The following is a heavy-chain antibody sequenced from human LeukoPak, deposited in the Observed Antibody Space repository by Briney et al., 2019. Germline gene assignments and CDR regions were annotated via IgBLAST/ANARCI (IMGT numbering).Heavy chain of an antibody. D-gene: IGHD6-19*01. V-gene: IGHV1-8*02. CDR3: ARGRDSSGWFDAFDI. J-gene: IGHJ3*02. Sequence: GASVKVSCKASGGTFSSYAISWVRQAPGQGLEWMGWMNPNSGNTGYAQKFQGRVTMTRNTSISTAYMELSSLRSEDTAVYYCARGRDSSGWFDAFDIWGQGTMVTVSS. CDR2: MNPNSGNT. CDR1: GGTFSSYA.